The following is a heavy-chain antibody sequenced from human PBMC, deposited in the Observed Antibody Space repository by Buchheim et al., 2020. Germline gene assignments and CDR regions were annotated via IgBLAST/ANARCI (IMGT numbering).Heavy chain of an antibody. V-gene: IGHV4-34*01. CDR2: INHSGST. CDR3: ARGSQYYDFWSGYYDYYYYYGMDV. J-gene: IGHJ6*02. CDR1: GGSFSGYY. D-gene: IGHD3-3*01. Sequence: QVQLQQWGAGLLKPSETLSLTCAVYGGSFSGYYWSWIRQPPGKGLEWIGEINHSGSTNYNPSLKSRVTIYVDPSKNKFSLKLSSVTAADTAVYYCARGSQYYDFWSGYYDYYYYYGMDVWGQGTT.